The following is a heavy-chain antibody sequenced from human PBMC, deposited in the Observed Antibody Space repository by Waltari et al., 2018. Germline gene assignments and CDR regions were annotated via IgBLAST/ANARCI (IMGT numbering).Heavy chain of an antibody. D-gene: IGHD3-22*01. CDR1: GFTFDDYA. CDR3: AKGLDSSGYHDAFDI. V-gene: IGHV3-9*01. J-gene: IGHJ3*02. CDR2: ICWNSGSI. Sequence: EVQLVESGGGLVQPGRSLRLSCAASGFTFDDYAMHWVRQAPGKGLAWVSGICWNSGSIGYADSVKGRFTISRDNAKNSLYLQMNSLRDEDTDLYSCAKGLDSSGYHDAFDIWGQGTMVTVSS.